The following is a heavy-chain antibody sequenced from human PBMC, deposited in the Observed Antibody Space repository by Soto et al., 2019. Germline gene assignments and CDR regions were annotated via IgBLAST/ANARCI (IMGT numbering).Heavy chain of an antibody. Sequence: GGSLRLSCGASGFPFIRYAMSWVRQTPEKGLEWVSGISGSGGRTYYADSVKGRFTISRDNSNNTLSLQMHSLRVEDTAVYFCAKGGYYSLFDIWGQGTMVTV. D-gene: IGHD2-15*01. J-gene: IGHJ3*02. V-gene: IGHV3-23*01. CDR1: GFPFIRYA. CDR2: ISGSGGRT. CDR3: AKGGYYSLFDI.